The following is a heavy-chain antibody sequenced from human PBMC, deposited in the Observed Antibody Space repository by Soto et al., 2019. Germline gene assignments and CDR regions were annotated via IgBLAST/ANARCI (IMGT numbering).Heavy chain of an antibody. J-gene: IGHJ5*02. V-gene: IGHV4-61*01. CDR3: ERVASSSGGIKWFYP. CDR1: GGSVSSGSYY. Sequence: WQTLSVTCTATGGSVSSGSYYWSLIPKPTGKGLEWIGYIYYSGSTNYNPSLKSRVTISVDTSKNQFSLKQRFLTAGHTAVYYCERVASSSGGIKWFYPWGQGTLVTVS. D-gene: IGHD6-13*01. CDR2: IYYSGST.